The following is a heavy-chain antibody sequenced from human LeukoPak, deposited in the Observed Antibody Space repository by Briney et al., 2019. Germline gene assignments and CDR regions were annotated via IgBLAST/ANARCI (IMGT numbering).Heavy chain of an antibody. CDR1: GFTFSNDGFTFSNDA. CDR2: ISGGGEST. CDR3: AKDIGFEGGATFDY. J-gene: IGHJ4*02. D-gene: IGHD1-26*01. Sequence: PGGSLRLSCAASGFTFSNDGFTFSNDAMSWVRQAPGKGLEWVSTISGGGESTFYADSVKGRFTISRDNSKNTLSLQMKSLRAEDTALYYCAKDIGFEGGATFDYWGQGTLVTVSS. V-gene: IGHV3-23*01.